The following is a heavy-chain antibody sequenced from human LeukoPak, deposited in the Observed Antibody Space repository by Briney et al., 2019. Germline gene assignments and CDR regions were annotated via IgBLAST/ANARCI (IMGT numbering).Heavy chain of an antibody. J-gene: IGHJ4*02. CDR2: IYYSGST. V-gene: IGHV4-30-4*01. CDR1: GGSISSGDYY. D-gene: IGHD5-12*01. Sequence: SETLSLTCTVSGGSISSGDYYWSWIRQPPGKCLEWIGYIYYSGSTYYNPSLKSRVTISVDTSKNQFSLKLSSVTAADTAVYYCARVFFLRYYFDYWGQGTLVTVSS. CDR3: ARVFFLRYYFDY.